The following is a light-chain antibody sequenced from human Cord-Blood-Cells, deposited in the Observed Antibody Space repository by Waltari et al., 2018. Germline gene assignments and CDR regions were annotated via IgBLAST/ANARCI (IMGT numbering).Light chain of an antibody. V-gene: IGLV3-21*04. J-gene: IGLJ2*01. CDR3: QVWDSSSDHVV. CDR1: NIGSKS. Sequence: SYVLTQPPSMSVAPGKTARITCGGNNIGSKSVHWYQQKPGQTPVLVIYYDSDRPSGIPEGFSGSNSGNTATLTISRVEAGDEADYYCQVWDSSSDHVVFGGGTKLTVL. CDR2: YDS.